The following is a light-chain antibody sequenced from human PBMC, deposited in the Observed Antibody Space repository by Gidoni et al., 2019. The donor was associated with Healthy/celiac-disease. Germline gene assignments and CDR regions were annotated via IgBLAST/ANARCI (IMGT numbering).Light chain of an antibody. Sequence: EIVITPSPATLSLSPGERATLTCRASQSVSSNLAWYQQKPGQAPRLLIYGASTRATGIPARFSGSGSGTEFTLTISSLQSEDFAVYYCQQYNNWPLTFGGGTKVEIK. V-gene: IGKV3-15*01. CDR1: QSVSSN. CDR2: GAS. J-gene: IGKJ4*01. CDR3: QQYNNWPLT.